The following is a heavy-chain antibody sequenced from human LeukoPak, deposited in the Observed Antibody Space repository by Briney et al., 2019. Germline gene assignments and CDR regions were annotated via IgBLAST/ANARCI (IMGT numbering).Heavy chain of an antibody. Sequence: GGSLRLSCAASGFPFSSYAMSWVRQAPGKGLEWVSSISTGGDHTPYADSVRGRFAISRDNSNNTLYLQMNSLRAEDTAVYYCAKWARSVAASGERDHWGQGILVTVSS. D-gene: IGHD1-26*01. CDR2: ISTGGDHT. J-gene: IGHJ4*02. CDR1: GFPFSSYA. V-gene: IGHV3-23*01. CDR3: AKWARSVAASGERDH.